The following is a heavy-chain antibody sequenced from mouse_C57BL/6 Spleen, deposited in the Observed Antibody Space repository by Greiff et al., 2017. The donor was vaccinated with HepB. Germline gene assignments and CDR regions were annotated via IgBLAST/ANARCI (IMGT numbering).Heavy chain of an antibody. J-gene: IGHJ4*01. CDR3: ARDRSFYAMDY. CDR1: GFTFSSYA. CDR2: ISDGGSYT. V-gene: IGHV5-4*03. Sequence: EVMLVESGGGLVKPGGSLKLSCAASGFTFSSYAMPWVRQTPEKRLEWVATISDGGSYTYYPDNVKGRFTISRDNAKNNLYLQMSHLKSEDTAMYYCARDRSFYAMDYWGQGTSVTVSS.